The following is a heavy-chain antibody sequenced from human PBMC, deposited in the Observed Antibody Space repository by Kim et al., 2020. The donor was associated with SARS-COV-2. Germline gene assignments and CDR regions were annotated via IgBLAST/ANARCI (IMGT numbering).Heavy chain of an antibody. V-gene: IGHV1-18*01. CDR2: SSAHSGNT. D-gene: IGHD3-3*01. J-gene: IGHJ2*01. Sequence: ASVKVSCKASDNTFSSHDLTWVRQAPGQGLEWMGWSSAHSGNTNFAQKFQDRVALTTDAASTTAYMELRNLRFDDTAVYYCATKKRGYWYFDLWGRGPLV. CDR1: DNTFSSHD. CDR3: ATKKRGYWYFDL.